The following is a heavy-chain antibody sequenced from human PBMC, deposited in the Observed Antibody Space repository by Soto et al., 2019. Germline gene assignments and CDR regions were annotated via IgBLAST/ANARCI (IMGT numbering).Heavy chain of an antibody. CDR2: IYYSGST. D-gene: IGHD3-9*01. J-gene: IGHJ5*02. CDR3: ARECHYDILTGYSYNWFDP. Sequence: TLSLTCTVSGGSISSGGYYWSWIRQHPGKGLEWIGYIYYSGSTYYNPSLKSRVTISVDTSKNQFSLKLSSVTAADTAVYSCARECHYDILTGYSYNWFDPWGQGTLVTVSS. CDR1: GGSISSGGYY. V-gene: IGHV4-31*03.